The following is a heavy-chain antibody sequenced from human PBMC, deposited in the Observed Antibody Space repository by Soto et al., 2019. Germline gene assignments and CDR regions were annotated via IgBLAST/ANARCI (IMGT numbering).Heavy chain of an antibody. CDR2: INPNTGGT. CDR1: GYTFTGYY. D-gene: IGHD1-1*01. V-gene: IGHV1-2*04. CDR3: ARGGCQRHYYQAMDV. J-gene: IGHJ6*02. Sequence: QVQLVQSGAEVKQPGTSVKVSCKASGYTFTGYYIHWVRQAPGQGLEWVGWINPNTGGTNYAQKFQGWVTMTRDTSMYTAYMELSRLKSDDTAAYYCARGGCQRHYYQAMDVWGQGTTVTVSS.